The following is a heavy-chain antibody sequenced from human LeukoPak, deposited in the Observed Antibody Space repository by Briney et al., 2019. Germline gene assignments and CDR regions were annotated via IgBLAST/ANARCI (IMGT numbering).Heavy chain of an antibody. V-gene: IGHV3-23*01. J-gene: IGHJ4*02. Sequence: GGSLRLSCAASGFTFSSYLMSWVRQAPGKGLEWVSAISGSGGSTYYADSVKGRFTISRDNAKNSLYLQMNSLRAEDTALYYCAKGGYCSSTSCYSDYWGQGTLVTVSS. CDR1: GFTFSSYL. CDR2: ISGSGGST. CDR3: AKGGYCSSTSCYSDY. D-gene: IGHD2-2*01.